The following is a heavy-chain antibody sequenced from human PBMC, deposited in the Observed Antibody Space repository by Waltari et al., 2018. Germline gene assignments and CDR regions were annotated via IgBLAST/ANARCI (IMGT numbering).Heavy chain of an antibody. CDR3: ARGSLFLEWLFGPANFDY. Sequence: QVQLQQWGAGLLKPSETLSLTCAVYGGSFSGYYWSWIRQPPGKGLEWIGEINHSGSTNYNPSLKGRVTISVDTSKNQFSLKLSSVTAADTAVYYCARGSLFLEWLFGPANFDYWGQGTLVTVSS. D-gene: IGHD3-3*01. CDR1: GGSFSGYY. CDR2: INHSGST. V-gene: IGHV4-34*01. J-gene: IGHJ4*02.